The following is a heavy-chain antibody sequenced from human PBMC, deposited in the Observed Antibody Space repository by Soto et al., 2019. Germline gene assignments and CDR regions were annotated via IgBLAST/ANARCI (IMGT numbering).Heavy chain of an antibody. D-gene: IGHD6-19*01. CDR1: GGSFKTYG. V-gene: IGHV1-69*01. Sequence: QVQLVQSGAEVQKPGSSVKVSCKASGGSFKTYGITWVRQAPGQGLEWMGGTIPIFGTPNFAQKFQGRVTITVDESTSTAYMELRSLRSEDTAVYYCARRADTGWFDPWGQGTLVTVSS. CDR2: TIPIFGTP. CDR3: ARRADTGWFDP. J-gene: IGHJ5*02.